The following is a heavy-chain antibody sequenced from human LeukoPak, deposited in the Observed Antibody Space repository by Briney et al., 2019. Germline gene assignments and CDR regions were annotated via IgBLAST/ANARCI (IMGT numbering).Heavy chain of an antibody. Sequence: ASVKVSCKASGYTFTSYAMHWVRQAPGQRLEWMGWINAGNGNTKYSQKFQGRVTITRDTSAGTAYMELSSLRSEDTAVYYCARASSSWYEAFDIWGQGTMVTVSS. D-gene: IGHD6-13*01. V-gene: IGHV1-3*01. J-gene: IGHJ3*02. CDR1: GYTFTSYA. CDR2: INAGNGNT. CDR3: ARASSSWYEAFDI.